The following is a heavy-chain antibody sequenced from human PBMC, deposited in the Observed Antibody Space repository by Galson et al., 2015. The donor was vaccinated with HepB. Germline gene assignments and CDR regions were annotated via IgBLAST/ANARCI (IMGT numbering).Heavy chain of an antibody. V-gene: IGHV3-7*03. CDR1: RFTFSSYW. CDR2: IKQDGSEK. Sequence: SLRLSCAASRFTFSSYWMSWVRQAPGKGLEWVANIKQDGSEKYYVDSVKGRFTISRDNAKNSLYLQMDSLRAEDTAIYYCAKEDRTYYDFWSGPGSGMDVWGQGTTVTVSS. D-gene: IGHD3-3*01. J-gene: IGHJ6*02. CDR3: AKEDRTYYDFWSGPGSGMDV.